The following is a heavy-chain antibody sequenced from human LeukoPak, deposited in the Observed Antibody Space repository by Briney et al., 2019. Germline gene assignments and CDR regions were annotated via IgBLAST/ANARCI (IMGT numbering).Heavy chain of an antibody. J-gene: IGHJ4*02. CDR2: IIPIFGTA. CDR1: GYTFTSYY. CDR3: ARDLGGDGYNGFDH. V-gene: IGHV1-69*13. D-gene: IGHD5-24*01. Sequence: GASVKVSCKASGYTFTSYYMHWVRQAPGQGLEWMGGIIPIFGTANYAQKFQGRVTITADESTSTAYMELSSLRSEDTAVYYCARDLGGDGYNGFDHWGQGTLVTVSS.